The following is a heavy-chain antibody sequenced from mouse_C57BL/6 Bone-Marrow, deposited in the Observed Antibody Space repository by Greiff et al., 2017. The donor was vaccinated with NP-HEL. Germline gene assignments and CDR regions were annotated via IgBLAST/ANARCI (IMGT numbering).Heavy chain of an antibody. CDR1: GFTFSSYG. D-gene: IGHD2-4*01. Sequence: EVQLVESGGDLVKPGGSLKLSCAASGFTFSSYGMSWVRQTPDKRLEWVATISSGGSYTYYPDSVKGRFPISRDNAKNTLYLQMSSLKSEDTAMYDCASSYDYDVAWFACWGRGTLVTVSA. CDR3: ASSYDYDVAWFAC. CDR2: ISSGGSYT. J-gene: IGHJ3*01. V-gene: IGHV5-6*01.